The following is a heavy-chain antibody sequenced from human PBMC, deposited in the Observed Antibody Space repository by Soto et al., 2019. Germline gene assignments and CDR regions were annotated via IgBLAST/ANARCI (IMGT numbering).Heavy chain of an antibody. CDR1: GGSISSGGYY. J-gene: IGHJ4*02. CDR3: ARVMGGWAYDSSGFDY. CDR2: IYYSGST. V-gene: IGHV4-31*03. D-gene: IGHD3-22*01. Sequence: SETLSLTCTVSGGSISSGGYYWSWIRQHPGKGLEWIGYIYYSGSTYYNPSLKSRVTISVDTSKNQFSLKLSSVTAADTAVYYCARVMGGWAYDSSGFDYWGQGTLVTVSS.